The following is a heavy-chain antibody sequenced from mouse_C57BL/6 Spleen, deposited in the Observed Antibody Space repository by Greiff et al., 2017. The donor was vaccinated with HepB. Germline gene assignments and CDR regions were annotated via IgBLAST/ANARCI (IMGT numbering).Heavy chain of an antibody. J-gene: IGHJ4*01. V-gene: IGHV1-62-2*01. CDR2: FYPGSGSI. CDR1: GYTFTEYT. CDR3: ARHVGPSYAMDY. Sequence: QVHVKQSGAELVKPGASVKLSCKASGYTFTEYTIHWVKQRSGQGLEWIGWFYPGSGSIKYNEKFKDKATLTADKSSSTVYMELSRLTSEDSAVYFCARHVGPSYAMDYWGQGTSVTVSS.